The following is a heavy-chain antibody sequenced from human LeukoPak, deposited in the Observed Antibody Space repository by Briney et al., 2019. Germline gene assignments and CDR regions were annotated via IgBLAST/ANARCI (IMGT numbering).Heavy chain of an antibody. J-gene: IGHJ4*02. Sequence: GGSLRLSCAASGFTFSDFYMSWIRQAPGKGLESISYISGSSSNTNYADSVKGRFTISRDNAKNSLYLQMNSLRAEDTAVYYCTRHPAEGDYWGQGTLVTVSS. CDR2: ISGSSSNT. D-gene: IGHD2-15*01. CDR3: TRHPAEGDY. CDR1: GFTFSDFY. V-gene: IGHV3-11*03.